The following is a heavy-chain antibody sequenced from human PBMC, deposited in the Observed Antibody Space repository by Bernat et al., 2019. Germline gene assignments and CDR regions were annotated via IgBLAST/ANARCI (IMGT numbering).Heavy chain of an antibody. J-gene: IGHJ4*02. D-gene: IGHD2-15*01. Sequence: EVQLVESGGGLVQPGGSLRLSCAASGFTFSNYWMDWVRQAPGGGPEWVASIKQDGGEKFYVDSVKGRFTISRDNVKNLLYLQMNSLRAEDTAVYYCAREDNACYLFWGQGTLVTVSS. CDR3: AREDNACYLF. CDR2: IKQDGGEK. V-gene: IGHV3-7*03. CDR1: GFTFSNYW.